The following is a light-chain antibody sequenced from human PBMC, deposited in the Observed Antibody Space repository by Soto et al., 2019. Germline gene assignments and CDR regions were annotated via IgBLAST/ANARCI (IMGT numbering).Light chain of an antibody. CDR1: SSDVGGYNY. V-gene: IGLV2-8*01. Sequence: QSVLTQPPSASGSPGQSVTISCTGTSSDVGGYNYVSWYQQHPGKAPKLMISEVSKRPSGVPDRFSGSKSGNTASLTVSGLQAEDEADYYCSSYAGSNNWVFGGGPKLTVL. J-gene: IGLJ3*02. CDR2: EVS. CDR3: SSYAGSNNWV.